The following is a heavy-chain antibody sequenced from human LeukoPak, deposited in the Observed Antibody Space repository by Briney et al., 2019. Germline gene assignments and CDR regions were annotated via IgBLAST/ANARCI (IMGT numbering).Heavy chain of an antibody. CDR2: TYYRSKWYN. Sequence: SQALSLTCAISGDSVSSNSAAWNWIRQSPSRGLEWLGRTYYRSKWYNDYAVSVKSRITINPDTSKNQFSLQLNSVTPEDTAVYYCARVGDMITFGGVIVEGYFDYWGQGTLVTVSS. J-gene: IGHJ4*02. CDR3: ARVGDMITFGGVIVEGYFDY. D-gene: IGHD3-16*02. V-gene: IGHV6-1*01. CDR1: GDSVSSNSAA.